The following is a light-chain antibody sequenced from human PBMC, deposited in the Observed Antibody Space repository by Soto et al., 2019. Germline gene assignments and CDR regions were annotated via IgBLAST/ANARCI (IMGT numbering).Light chain of an antibody. V-gene: IGKV1-9*01. CDR1: QGISSF. CDR2: GAS. Sequence: IQLTQSPSSLSASVGDRVTITCRASQGISSFLAWYQQKPGKAPKLLIYGASTLQSGVPSRFSGSGSGTDFTLTIVRLQPEDFATYYCQQLNSFPIPFGPGTKVDIK. CDR3: QQLNSFPIP. J-gene: IGKJ3*01.